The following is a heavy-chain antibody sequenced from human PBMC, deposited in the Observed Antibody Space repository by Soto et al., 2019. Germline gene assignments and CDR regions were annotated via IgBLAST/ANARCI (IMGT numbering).Heavy chain of an antibody. CDR3: VVVSAWYYYGSGVDY. CDR1: GGTFSSYA. CDR2: IIPIFGTA. J-gene: IGHJ4*02. V-gene: IGHV1-69*01. Sequence: QVQLVQSGAEVKKPGSSVKVSCKASGGTFSSYAISWVRQAPGQGLEWMGGIIPIFGTANYAQKFQGRVTITADESPSTAYMELSSRISEDTAVYYCVVVSAWYYYGSGVDYWGQGTLVTVSS. D-gene: IGHD3-10*01.